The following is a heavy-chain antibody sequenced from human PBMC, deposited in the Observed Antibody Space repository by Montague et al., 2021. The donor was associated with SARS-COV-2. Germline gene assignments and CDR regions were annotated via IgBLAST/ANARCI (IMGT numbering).Heavy chain of an antibody. J-gene: IGHJ6*03. D-gene: IGHD3-9*01. Sequence: TLSLTCTVSGGSISSGSYYWSWIRQPAGKGLEWIGRIYTSGXTXYXXXXKGRVTISVDTSKNQFSLKLSSVTAADTAVYYCAREGRTTDYDILTGYYYYYYMDVWGKGTTVTVSS. V-gene: IGHV4-61*02. CDR1: GGSISSGSYY. CDR2: IYTSGXT. CDR3: AREGRTTDYDILTGYYYYYYMDV.